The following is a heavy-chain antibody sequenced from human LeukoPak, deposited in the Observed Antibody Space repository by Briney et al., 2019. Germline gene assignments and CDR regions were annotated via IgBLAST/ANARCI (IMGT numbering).Heavy chain of an antibody. V-gene: IGHV3-7*05. J-gene: IGHJ3*01. CDR3: ARGGVPRAAFDD. CDR2: IKGDGSEK. D-gene: IGHD2-2*01. Sequence: GGSLRLSCAASGFSFSTSWMNWVRLAPGKGPEWVAYIKGDGSEKNYVDSVTGRFTISRDNAKNSLYLQMDSLRVEDTAVYYCARGGVPRAAFDDWGQGAMVTVSS. CDR1: GFSFSTSW.